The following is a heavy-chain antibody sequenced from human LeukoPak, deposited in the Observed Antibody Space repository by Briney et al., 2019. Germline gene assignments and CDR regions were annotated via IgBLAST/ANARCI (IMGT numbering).Heavy chain of an antibody. CDR2: INTDGSST. V-gene: IGHV3-74*01. Sequence: GGSLRLSCAASGFTFSSYWMHWVRQAPGKGLVWVSRINTDGSSTNYADSVKGRFTISRDNAKNTLYLQINSLRAGDTALYYCARDERSATVRGVSAYYYYYYMAVWGKGTTVTVSS. CDR3: ARDERSATVRGVSAYYYYYYMAV. D-gene: IGHD3-10*01. CDR1: GFTFSSYW. J-gene: IGHJ6*03.